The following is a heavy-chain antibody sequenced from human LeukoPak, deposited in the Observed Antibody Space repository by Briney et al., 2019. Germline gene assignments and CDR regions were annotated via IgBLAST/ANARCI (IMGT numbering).Heavy chain of an antibody. CDR3: AARAAAGTGDAFDI. D-gene: IGHD6-13*01. Sequence: ASVKVSCKASGFTFTSSAVQWVRQARGQRLEWIGWIVVGSGNTNYAQKFQERVPITRDMSTSTAYMELSSLRSEDTAVYYCAARAAAGTGDAFDIWGQGTMVTVSS. CDR2: IVVGSGNT. J-gene: IGHJ3*02. CDR1: GFTFTSSA. V-gene: IGHV1-58*01.